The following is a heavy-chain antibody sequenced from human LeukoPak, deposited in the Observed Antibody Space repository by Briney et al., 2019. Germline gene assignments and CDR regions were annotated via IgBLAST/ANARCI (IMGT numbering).Heavy chain of an antibody. CDR1: GYSISSGYY. D-gene: IGHD6-19*01. CDR3: ATTIAVADNFDY. J-gene: IGHJ4*02. V-gene: IGHV4-38-2*01. CDR2: IYHSGST. Sequence: SETLSLTCAVSGYSISSGYYWGWIRQPPEKGLEWIGSIYHSGSTYYNPSLKSRVTISVDTSKNQFSLKLSSVTAADTAVYYCATTIAVADNFDYWGQGTLVTVSS.